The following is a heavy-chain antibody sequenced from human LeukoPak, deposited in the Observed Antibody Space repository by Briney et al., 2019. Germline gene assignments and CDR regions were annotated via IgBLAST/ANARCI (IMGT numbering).Heavy chain of an antibody. D-gene: IGHD2-15*01. V-gene: IGHV1-8*02. J-gene: IGHJ6*03. CDR2: MNPNSGNT. CDR3: ARGVCGSGGSCYVYYYYYMDV. Sequence: GASVKVSCKASGYTFTSYDINWVRQATGQGLEWMGWMNPNSGNTGYAQKFQGRVTMTRDMSTSTVYMELSSLRSEDTAVYYCARGVCGSGGSCYVYYYYYMDVWGKGTTVTVSS. CDR1: GYTFTSYD.